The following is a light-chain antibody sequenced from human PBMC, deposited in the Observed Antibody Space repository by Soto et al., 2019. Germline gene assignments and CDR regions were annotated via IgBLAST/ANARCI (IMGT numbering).Light chain of an antibody. J-gene: IGKJ5*01. CDR1: QGISSY. Sequence: IQLTQSPSFLSASLGDRANITCRASQGISSYLAWYQQKPGKAPKLLIYAASTLQSGVPSRFSGSGSGTEFTLTISGLQPEDFATYYCQQLNSYLSITFGQGTRLEIK. CDR3: QQLNSYLSIT. V-gene: IGKV1-9*01. CDR2: AAS.